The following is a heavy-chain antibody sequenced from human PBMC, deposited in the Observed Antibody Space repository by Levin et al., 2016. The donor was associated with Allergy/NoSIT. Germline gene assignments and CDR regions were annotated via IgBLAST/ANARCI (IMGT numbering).Heavy chain of an antibody. J-gene: IGHJ3*02. Sequence: GGSLRLSCAASGFTFSSYGMHWVRQAPGKGLEWVSYISSSSSTIYYADSVKGRFTISRDNAKNSLYLQMNSLRDEDTAVYYCARQVDYDILTGYYPHDAFDIWGQGTMVTVSS. CDR3: ARQVDYDILTGYYPHDAFDI. V-gene: IGHV3-48*02. CDR2: ISSSSSTI. CDR1: GFTFSSYG. D-gene: IGHD3-9*01.